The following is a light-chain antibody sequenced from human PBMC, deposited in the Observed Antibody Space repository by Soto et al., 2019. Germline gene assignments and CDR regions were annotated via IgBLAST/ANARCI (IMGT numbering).Light chain of an antibody. J-gene: IGKJ4*01. CDR2: GAS. CDR3: QQYDSSPLT. CDR1: QSVSSNY. Sequence: EIVLTQSPGTLSLSPGERATLSCRASQSVSSNYLAWYQQKPGQAPRLLLYGASSRDTGIPDRFSGSGSGTDFTLTISRLEPEDFAVYYCQQYDSSPLTFGGGTKVEIK. V-gene: IGKV3-20*01.